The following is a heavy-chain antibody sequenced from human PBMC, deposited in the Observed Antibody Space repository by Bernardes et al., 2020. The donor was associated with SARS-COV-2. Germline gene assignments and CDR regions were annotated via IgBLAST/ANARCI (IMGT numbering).Heavy chain of an antibody. J-gene: IGHJ4*02. D-gene: IGHD3-22*01. CDR2: ISGSGGST. Sequence: GWSLRLSCAASGFTFSSYAMSWVRQAPGKGLEWVSAISGSGGSTYYADSVKGRFTISRDNSKNTLYLQMNSLRAEDTAVYYCAKDERYYDSSGTVDFDYWGQGTLVTVSS. CDR1: GFTFSSYA. V-gene: IGHV3-23*01. CDR3: AKDERYYDSSGTVDFDY.